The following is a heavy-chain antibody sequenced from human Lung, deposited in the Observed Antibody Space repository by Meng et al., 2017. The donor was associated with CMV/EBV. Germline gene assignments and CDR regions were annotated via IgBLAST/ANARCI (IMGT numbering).Heavy chain of an antibody. CDR2: ISSSGSPI. CDR1: GFTLSTYD. Sequence: GGSXRLSCVASGFTLSTYDMTWVRQAPGKGLEWVSSISSSGSPIYYADSVQGRFTISRDNAKNSLHLQMHSLRVEDTAVYYCVHLPGDFWGDSFDVWVRGTXVTVSS. CDR3: VHLPGDFWGDSFDV. J-gene: IGHJ3*01. D-gene: IGHD7-27*01. V-gene: IGHV3-48*03.